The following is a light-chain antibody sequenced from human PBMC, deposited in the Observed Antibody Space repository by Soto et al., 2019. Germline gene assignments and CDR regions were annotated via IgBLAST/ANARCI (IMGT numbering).Light chain of an antibody. CDR1: QSVSSSY. J-gene: IGKJ1*01. CDR2: GTS. CDR3: QQYGSSPWT. V-gene: IGKV3-20*01. Sequence: EIVLTQSPGTLSLSPGERATLSCRASQSVSSSYLAWYQQKPGQAPRLLIYGTSSRATGIPDRFSGSGSGTDFILTISRLEPEDCAVYYCQQYGSSPWTFGQGTKVEIK.